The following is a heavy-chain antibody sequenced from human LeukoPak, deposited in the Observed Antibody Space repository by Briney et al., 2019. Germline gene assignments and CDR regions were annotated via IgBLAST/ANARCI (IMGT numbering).Heavy chain of an antibody. Sequence: SQTLSLTCAISGDSFSSNSVTWNWIRQSPSRGLEWLGRTYYRSTWYNDYAVSVRGRITVNPDTSKNQFSLHLNSVAPEDTAVYYCARRLTQYDCFDPWGQGILVTVSS. V-gene: IGHV6-1*01. D-gene: IGHD2-2*01. J-gene: IGHJ5*02. CDR3: ARRLTQYDCFDP. CDR2: TYYRSTWYN. CDR1: GDSFSSNSVT.